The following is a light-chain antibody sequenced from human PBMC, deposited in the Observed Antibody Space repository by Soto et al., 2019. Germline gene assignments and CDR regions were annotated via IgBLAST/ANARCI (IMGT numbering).Light chain of an antibody. V-gene: IGKV3-15*01. Sequence: EIVMTQSPVTLSVSPGEGATLSCRASQNVHNDLAWYQQRPGQAPRLLIYDASSRATGIPARFSGSGSGTEFTLTISSLQSEDFAVYYCQQYTSWPPLTFGGGTKVEI. CDR2: DAS. J-gene: IGKJ4*01. CDR3: QQYTSWPPLT. CDR1: QNVHND.